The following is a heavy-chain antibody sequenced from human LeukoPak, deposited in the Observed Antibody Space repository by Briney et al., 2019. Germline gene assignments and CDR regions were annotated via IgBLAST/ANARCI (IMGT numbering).Heavy chain of an antibody. J-gene: IGHJ3*02. Sequence: GGSLRLSCAASGFTFRSYAMSWVRQAPGKGLQWVSTVSGGGGSTYYADSVKGRFTISRDNSKNTPYLQMNSLRAEDTAVYYCARDRGKAVRAFDIWGQGTMVTVSS. V-gene: IGHV3-23*01. CDR2: VSGGGGST. D-gene: IGHD6-19*01. CDR3: ARDRGKAVRAFDI. CDR1: GFTFRSYA.